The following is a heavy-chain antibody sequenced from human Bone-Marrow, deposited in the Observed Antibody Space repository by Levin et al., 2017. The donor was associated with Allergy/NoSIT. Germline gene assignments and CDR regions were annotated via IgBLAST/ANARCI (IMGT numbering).Heavy chain of an antibody. CDR3: SSEILSPGDLNYVDP. J-gene: IGHJ5*02. Sequence: SETLSLTCDVSGGSINTNNWWIWLRQPPGKGLEWIGEVYHFGNTKSTTYNPSLKSRVNISVDKSKNKFSLNLSSVTAADTAINYCSSEILSPGDLNYVDPWGQGTLVTVSS. D-gene: IGHD4-17*01. CDR1: GGSINTNNW. V-gene: IGHV4-4*02. CDR2: VYHFGNTKST.